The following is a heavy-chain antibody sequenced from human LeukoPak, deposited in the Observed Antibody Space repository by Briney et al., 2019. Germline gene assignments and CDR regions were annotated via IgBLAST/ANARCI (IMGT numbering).Heavy chain of an antibody. CDR1: GYTFTGYY. V-gene: IGHV1-2*02. CDR3: ARAVTLGARPAFDI. J-gene: IGHJ3*02. Sequence: ASVKVSCKASGYTFTGYYMHWVRQAPGQGLEWMGWINPNSGGTNYAQKFQGRVTMTRDMSTSTVYMELSSLRSEDTAVYYCARAVTLGARPAFDIWGQGTMVTVSS. CDR2: INPNSGGT. D-gene: IGHD5-18*01.